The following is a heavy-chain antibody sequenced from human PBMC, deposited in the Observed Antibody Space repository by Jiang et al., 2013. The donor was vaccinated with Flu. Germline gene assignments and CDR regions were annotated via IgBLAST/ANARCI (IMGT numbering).Heavy chain of an antibody. CDR2: IYTSGST. CDR1: GGSISSGSYY. V-gene: IGHV4-61*02. Sequence: GSGLVKPSQTLSLTCTVSGGSISSGSYYWSWIRQPAGKGLEWIGRIYTSGSTNYNPSLKSRVTISVDTSKNQFSLKLSSVTAADTAVYYCAREENQVRGGAFDIVGPRDKWSPSLQ. CDR3: AREENQVRGGAFDI. D-gene: IGHD1-14*01. J-gene: IGHJ3*02.